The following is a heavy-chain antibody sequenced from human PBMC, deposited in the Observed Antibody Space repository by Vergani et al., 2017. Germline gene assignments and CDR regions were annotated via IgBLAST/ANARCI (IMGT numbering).Heavy chain of an antibody. Sequence: QVQLQESGPGLVKPSETLSLTCAVSGYSISSGYYWGWIRQPPGKGLEWIGSIYHSGSTYYNPSLKSRVTISVDTSKNQFSLKLSSVTAAGTAVYYWASPGIVGASAFDYWGQGTLVTVSS. CDR2: IYHSGST. D-gene: IGHD1-26*01. V-gene: IGHV4-38-2*01. CDR3: ASPGIVGASAFDY. J-gene: IGHJ4*02. CDR1: GYSISSGYY.